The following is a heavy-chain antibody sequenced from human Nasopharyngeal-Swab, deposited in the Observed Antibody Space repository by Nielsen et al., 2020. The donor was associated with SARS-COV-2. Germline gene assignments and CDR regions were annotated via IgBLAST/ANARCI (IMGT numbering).Heavy chain of an antibody. D-gene: IGHD2-15*01. CDR2: IIPIFGTA. CDR1: GGTFSSYA. V-gene: IGHV1-69*05. J-gene: IGHJ4*02. Sequence: SVKVSCKASGGTFSSYAISWVRQAPGQGLEWMGGIIPIFGTANYAQKFQGRVTITRDMSTSTAYMELSSLRSEDTAVYYCAGGYCSGGSCYPPEGYWGQGTLVTVSS. CDR3: AGGYCSGGSCYPPEGY.